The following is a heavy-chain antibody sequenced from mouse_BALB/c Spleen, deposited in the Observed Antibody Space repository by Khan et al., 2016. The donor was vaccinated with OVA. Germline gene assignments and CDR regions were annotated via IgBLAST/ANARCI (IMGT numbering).Heavy chain of an antibody. D-gene: IGHD3-1*01. V-gene: IGHV1S81*02. CDR1: GYAFTNYQ. CDR3: TRGGYGGFAD. CDR2: INPSNGGT. J-gene: IGHJ3*01. Sequence: QIQLVQSGAELVKPGASVKLSCKASGYAFTNYQMYWVKQRPGQGLEWIGEINPSNGGTNFNEKFKSKATLTVDKSSSTAYMQLSSLTSEDSAVYCCTRGGYGGFADWGQGTLVTVSA.